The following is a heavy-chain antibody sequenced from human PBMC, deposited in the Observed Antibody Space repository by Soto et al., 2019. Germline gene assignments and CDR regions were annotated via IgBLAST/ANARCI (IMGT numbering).Heavy chain of an antibody. V-gene: IGHV3-9*01. J-gene: IGHJ5*02. CDR2: ISWNSGSI. Sequence: GGSLRLSCATSGFTFDDYAMHWVRQAPGKGLEWVSGISWNSGSIGYADSVKGRFTISRDNAKNSLYLQMNSLRAEDTALYYCARDGSSSLANWFDPWGQGTLVTVSS. CDR3: ARDGSSSLANWFDP. D-gene: IGHD6-13*01. CDR1: GFTFDDYA.